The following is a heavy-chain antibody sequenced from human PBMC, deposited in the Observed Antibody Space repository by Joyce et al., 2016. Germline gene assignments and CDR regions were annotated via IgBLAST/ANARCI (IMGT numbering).Heavy chain of an antibody. CDR2: IIPIVGVA. V-gene: IGHV1-69*04. Sequence: VQLVQSGAEVKKPGSSVKVSCKVSGGNFYDYTITWGRQAPGQGLAWMGRIIPIVGVANYARKCRGRVALTADKSTATAYLELNSLRLDDTAMFFCTRGRIEYSKTFNAYDIWGQGTMVTVSS. CDR1: GGNFYDYT. J-gene: IGHJ3*02. CDR3: TRGRIEYSKTFNAYDI. D-gene: IGHD2/OR15-2a*01.